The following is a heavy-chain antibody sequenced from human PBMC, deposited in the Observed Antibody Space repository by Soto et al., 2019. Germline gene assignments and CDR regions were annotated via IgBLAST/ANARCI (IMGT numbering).Heavy chain of an antibody. J-gene: IGHJ6*02. CDR2: ISGSGGSS. D-gene: IGHD6-13*01. Sequence: GGSLRLSCAASGFAFSTYAMTWVRQAPGKGLEWVSVISGSGGSSYYADSVKGRFTISRDNSKNTLFLQMNGLRAEDTAVYYCAKVTKRAAAGRYEYYKYGMDVWGQGTTVTSP. V-gene: IGHV3-23*01. CDR1: GFAFSTYA. CDR3: AKVTKRAAAGRYEYYKYGMDV.